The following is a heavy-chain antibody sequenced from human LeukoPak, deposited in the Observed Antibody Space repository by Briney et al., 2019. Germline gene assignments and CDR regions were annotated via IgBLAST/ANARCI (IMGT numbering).Heavy chain of an antibody. V-gene: IGHV3-23*01. CDR1: GFTFRSHA. J-gene: IGHJ4*02. CDR3: AKDFRIGYSAHFDY. D-gene: IGHD2-21*01. CDR2: IYENGGTT. Sequence: GGSLRLSCVGSGFTFRSHAMSWVRQAPEKGLKFVSGIYENGGTTYYADSVKGRFSISRDNSKNTLYLQMDSLRGEDTAVYYCAKDFRIGYSAHFDYWGQGALVTVSS.